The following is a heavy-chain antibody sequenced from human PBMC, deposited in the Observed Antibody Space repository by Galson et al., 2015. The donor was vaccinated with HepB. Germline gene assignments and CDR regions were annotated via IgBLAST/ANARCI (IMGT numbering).Heavy chain of an antibody. Sequence: LRLSCAASGFAFHSHAMSWVRQAPGRGLEWISGIMGSGDRTFYGDSVKGRFTVSRDNANNMLSLQMDSLRAEDAGLYFCANGYGLFDSWGPGILVTVSS. CDR1: GFAFHSHA. CDR2: IMGSGDRT. CDR3: ANGYGLFDS. V-gene: IGHV3-23*01. D-gene: IGHD5-18*01. J-gene: IGHJ5*01.